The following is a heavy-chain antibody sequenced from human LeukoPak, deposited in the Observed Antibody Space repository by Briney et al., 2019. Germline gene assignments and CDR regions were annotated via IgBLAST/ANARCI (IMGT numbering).Heavy chain of an antibody. Sequence: GGSLRLSCAASGFTVSFYAMSWVRQAPGKGLEWLGGTIPIFGTANYAQKFQGRVTITADESTSTAYMELSSLRSEDTAVYYCARGYCSSTSCYGNWFDPWGQGTLVTASS. CDR3: ARGYCSSTSCYGNWFDP. D-gene: IGHD2-2*01. CDR1: GFTVSFYA. J-gene: IGHJ5*02. CDR2: TIPIFGTA. V-gene: IGHV1-69*01.